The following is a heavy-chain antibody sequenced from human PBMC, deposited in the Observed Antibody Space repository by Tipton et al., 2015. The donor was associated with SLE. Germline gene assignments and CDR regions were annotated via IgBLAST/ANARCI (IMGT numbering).Heavy chain of an antibody. V-gene: IGHV3-43*02. CDR1: GFTFSSYE. CDR2: ISGDGGST. J-gene: IGHJ6*02. D-gene: IGHD5-12*01. Sequence: SLRLSCAASGFTFSSYEMNWARQAPGKGLEWVSLISGDGGSTYYADSVKGRFTISRDNSKNSLYLQMNSLRTEDTALYYCAKDLVVATPWSYYGMDVWGQGTTVTVSS. CDR3: AKDLVVATPWSYYGMDV.